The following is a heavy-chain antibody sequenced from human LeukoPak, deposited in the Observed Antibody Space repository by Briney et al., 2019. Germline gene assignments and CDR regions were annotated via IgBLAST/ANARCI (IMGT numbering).Heavy chain of an antibody. CDR2: ISGSGGST. J-gene: IGHJ3*02. V-gene: IGHV3-23*01. CDR3: AKDFGPLFLFDI. Sequence: GGSPRLSCAASGFTFSSYAMSWVRQAPGKGLEWVSAISGSGGSTYYADSVKGRFTISRDNSKNTLYLQMNSLRAEDTAVYYCAKDFGPLFLFDIWGQGTMVTVSS. CDR1: GFTFSSYA. D-gene: IGHD3-10*01.